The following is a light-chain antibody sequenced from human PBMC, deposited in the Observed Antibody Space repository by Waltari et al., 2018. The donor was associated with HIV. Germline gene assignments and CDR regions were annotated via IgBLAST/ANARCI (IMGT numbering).Light chain of an antibody. Sequence: VLTQFPGTLSSSPGERVTLYCRSNETIYANSLACYQQKPGRPPRLLIYGVSNGVPVIPGRFSGGGSATEFTFTITSRNTDDFAVYFCQQYDRSPRTFGQGTKVE. CDR3: QQYDRSPRT. J-gene: IGKJ1*01. CDR2: GVS. CDR1: ETIYANS. V-gene: IGKV3-20*01.